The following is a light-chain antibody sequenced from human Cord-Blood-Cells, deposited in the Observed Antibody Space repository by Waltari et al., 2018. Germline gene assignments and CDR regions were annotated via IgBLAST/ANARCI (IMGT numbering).Light chain of an antibody. CDR1: QCISSY. Sequence: DIHMDQSPSSLPASVGGRVTLTCRASQCISSYLNWYQQKPGKAPKLLIYAASSLQSGVPSRFSGSGSGTDFTLTISSLQPEDFATYYCQQTNSTPLTFGGGTKVEIK. CDR3: QQTNSTPLT. V-gene: IGKV1-39*01. CDR2: AAS. J-gene: IGKJ4*01.